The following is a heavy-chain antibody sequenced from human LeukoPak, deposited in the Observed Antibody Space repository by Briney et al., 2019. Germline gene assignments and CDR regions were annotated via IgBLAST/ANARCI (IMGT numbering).Heavy chain of an antibody. Sequence: PSETLSLTCTVSGGSISSGDYYWSWIRQPPGKGLEWIGSIYYSGSTYYNPSLKSRVTISVDTSKNQFSLKLSSVTAADTAVYYCARVGAVAEYYYYGMDVWGQGTTVSVSS. V-gene: IGHV4-39*07. CDR3: ARVGAVAEYYYYGMDV. CDR1: GGSISSGDYY. CDR2: IYYSGST. J-gene: IGHJ6*02. D-gene: IGHD6-19*01.